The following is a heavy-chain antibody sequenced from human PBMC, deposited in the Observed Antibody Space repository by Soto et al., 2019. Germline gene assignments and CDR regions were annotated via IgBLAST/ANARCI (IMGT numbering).Heavy chain of an antibody. CDR1: GDSVRSGIYY. V-gene: IGHV4-61*01. Sequence: QVQLQESGPGLVKPSETLSLTCTVSGDSVRSGIYYWSWIRQPPGKRLELIGLIDYSGSTNHNPSPKSRVTISIDTSKTQFSLKLKSVTAADTAVYYCARVGYHSSDYLSKWFDPWGQGTLVTVSS. D-gene: IGHD3-22*01. CDR3: ARVGYHSSDYLSKWFDP. CDR2: IDYSGST. J-gene: IGHJ5*02.